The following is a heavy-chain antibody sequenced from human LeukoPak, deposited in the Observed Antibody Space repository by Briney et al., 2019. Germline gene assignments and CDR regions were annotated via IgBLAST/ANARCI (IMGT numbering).Heavy chain of an antibody. Sequence: GEPLRLSCVASGFSFSSYWMYWVRQAPGKGLVVVYRINGDGSTTHYADSVKGRFTISRDNAKNTLYLRMNSLRAEDTAVVYCARAPQNYCGGCYDHWGRGALVTVSS. D-gene: IGHD1-7*01. CDR1: GFSFSSYW. V-gene: IGHV3-74*01. CDR2: INGDGSTT. CDR3: ARAPQNYCGGCYDH. J-gene: IGHJ4*02.